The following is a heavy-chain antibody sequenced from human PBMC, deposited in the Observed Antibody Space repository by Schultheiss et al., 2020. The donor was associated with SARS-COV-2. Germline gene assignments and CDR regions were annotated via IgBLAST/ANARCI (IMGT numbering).Heavy chain of an antibody. CDR2: IIPIFGTA. D-gene: IGHD3-3*01. CDR1: GYTFTSYG. J-gene: IGHJ5*02. V-gene: IGHV1-69*13. Sequence: SVKVSCKASGYTFTSYGISWVRQAPGQGLEWMGGIIPIFGTANYAQKFQGRVTITADESTSTAYMELSSLRSEDTAVYYCARAVFHGYDFWSPNEPWGQGTLVTVSS. CDR3: ARAVFHGYDFWSPNEP.